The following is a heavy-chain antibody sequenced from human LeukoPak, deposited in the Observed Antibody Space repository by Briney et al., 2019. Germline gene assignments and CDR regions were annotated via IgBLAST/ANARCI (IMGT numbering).Heavy chain of an antibody. J-gene: IGHJ4*02. D-gene: IGHD3-16*02. CDR2: MNSDGSTT. Sequence: PGGSLRLSCAASGFTFSSYWMHWVRQAPGKGLVWLSRMNSDGSTTNYADSVKGGFTISRDNARNTLYLQMNSLRVEDTAMCFCARDYDYFWGGYRYPFDYWGQGTLVTVSS. CDR1: GFTFSSYW. CDR3: ARDYDYFWGGYRYPFDY. V-gene: IGHV3-74*01.